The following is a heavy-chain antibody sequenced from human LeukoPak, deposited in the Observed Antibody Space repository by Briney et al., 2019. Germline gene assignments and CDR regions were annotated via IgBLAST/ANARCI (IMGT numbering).Heavy chain of an antibody. J-gene: IGHJ4*02. Sequence: GASVKVSCKASGYTFTSYAMHWVRQAPGQRLEWMGWINASNGNTKYSQKFQGRVTITRDTSASTAYMELSSLRSEDTAVYYCARDRGGSGSYLGRYLNYWGQGTLVTVSS. CDR3: ARDRGGSGSYLGRYLNY. CDR1: GYTFTSYA. V-gene: IGHV1-3*01. CDR2: INASNGNT. D-gene: IGHD3-10*01.